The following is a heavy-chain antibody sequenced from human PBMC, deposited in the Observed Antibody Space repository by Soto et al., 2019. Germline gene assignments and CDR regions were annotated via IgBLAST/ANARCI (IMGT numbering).Heavy chain of an antibody. V-gene: IGHV5-51*03. CDR2: SYPDDSDT. J-gene: IGHJ3*02. CDR1: GYFFTNNW. CDR3: GRGYSSLADDAFDI. Sequence: GESLKISCKGSGYFFTNNWIGWVRQMRGKGLERMGISYPDDSDTRYSTASQGQVTTAANKSISTAYLQWRSMKASDCAMYYCGRGYSSLADDAFDIWGQGTMVTVSS. D-gene: IGHD5-12*01.